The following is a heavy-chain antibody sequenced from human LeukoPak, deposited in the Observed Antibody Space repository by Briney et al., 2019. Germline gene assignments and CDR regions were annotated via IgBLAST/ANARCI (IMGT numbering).Heavy chain of an antibody. CDR3: ASSRDGYNRLDY. V-gene: IGHV4-38-2*02. J-gene: IGHJ4*02. Sequence: SETLSLTCTVSGYSISSGYYWGWMRQPPGKGLEWIGNIYHSGSTYYNPSLKSRVTISVDTSKNQFSLKLTSVTATDTAVYYCASSRDGYNRLDYWGQGTLVTVSS. D-gene: IGHD5-24*01. CDR2: IYHSGST. CDR1: GYSISSGYY.